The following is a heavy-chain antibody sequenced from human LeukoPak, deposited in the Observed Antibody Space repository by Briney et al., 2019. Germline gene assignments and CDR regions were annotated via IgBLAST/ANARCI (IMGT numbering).Heavy chain of an antibody. CDR2: IDDSGRI. J-gene: IGHJ4*02. CDR1: GDSFTNTDFF. CDR3: ARLDGSLAHISGSYPDF. D-gene: IGHD3-10*01. V-gene: IGHV4-39*01. Sequence: SETLSLTCTVSGDSFTNTDFFWGWIRQPPGKGLEWIANIDDSGRIYSNPSLRSRVTMSRDTSKNQFSLKVTSVTAADTAVYYRARLDGSLAHISGSYPDFWGQGILVTVSS.